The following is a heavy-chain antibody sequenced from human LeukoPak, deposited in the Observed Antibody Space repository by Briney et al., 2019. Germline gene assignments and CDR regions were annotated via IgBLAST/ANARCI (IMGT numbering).Heavy chain of an antibody. V-gene: IGHV6-1*01. J-gene: IGHJ5*02. CDR3: ARESVLLWFAQNWFDP. CDR2: TYYRSKWYN. CDR1: GDSVSSNSAA. Sequence: SQTLSLTCTVSGDSVSSNSAAWNWIRQSPSRGLEWLGRTYYRSKWYNDYAVSVKSRITINPDTSKKQFSLQLNSVTPEDTAVYYCARESVLLWFAQNWFDPWGQGTLVTVSS. D-gene: IGHD3-10*01.